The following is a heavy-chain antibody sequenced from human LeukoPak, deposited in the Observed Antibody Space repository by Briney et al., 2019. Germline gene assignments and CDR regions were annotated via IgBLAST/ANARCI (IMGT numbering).Heavy chain of an antibody. D-gene: IGHD3-10*01. J-gene: IGHJ4*02. Sequence: GGSLRLSCAASGFTFRNAWVSWVRQAPGKGLEWVGRVKSRTDGGTAEYAAPVKGRFTISRDDSRNTLYLEINSLTTEDTAVYYCTDLGDHAVGWGQGTLVTVSS. CDR1: GFTFRNAW. CDR2: VKSRTDGGTA. CDR3: TDLGDHAVG. V-gene: IGHV3-15*01.